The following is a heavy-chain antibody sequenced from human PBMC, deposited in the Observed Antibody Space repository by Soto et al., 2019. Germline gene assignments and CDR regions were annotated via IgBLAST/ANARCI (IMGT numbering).Heavy chain of an antibody. CDR1: GGSFSGYY. D-gene: IGHD3-3*01. J-gene: IGHJ5*02. CDR3: ARRAYYDFWSGYSFPGLRYNWFDP. CDR2: INHSGST. Sequence: PSETLSLTCAVYGGSFSGYYWSWIRQPPGKGLEWIGEINHSGSTNYNPSLKSRITISVDTSKNQFSLKLSSVTAADTAVYYCARRAYYDFWSGYSFPGLRYNWFDPWGQGTLVTVSS. V-gene: IGHV4-34*01.